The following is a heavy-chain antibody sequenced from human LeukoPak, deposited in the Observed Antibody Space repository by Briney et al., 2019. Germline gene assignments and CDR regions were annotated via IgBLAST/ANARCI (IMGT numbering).Heavy chain of an antibody. V-gene: IGHV3-20*04. CDR1: GFTFDDYG. D-gene: IGHD4-17*01. Sequence: PGGSLRLSCAASGFTFDDYGMSWVRQAPGKGLEWVSGINWNGGSTGYADSVKGRFTISRDNAKNSLYLQMTSLRAEDTALYYCARFMTTVTTASTAFDIWGQGTMVTVSS. CDR3: ARFMTTVTTASTAFDI. J-gene: IGHJ3*02. CDR2: INWNGGST.